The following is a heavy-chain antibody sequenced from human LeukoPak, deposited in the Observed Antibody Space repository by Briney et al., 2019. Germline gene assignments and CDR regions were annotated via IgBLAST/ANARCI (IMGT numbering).Heavy chain of an antibody. Sequence: GASVKVSCKASGYTFTSYGISWVRQAPGQGLEWMGWISAYNGNTNYAQKLQGRVTMTTDTSTSTAYMELRSLRSDDTAVYYCARDAFPYSSGWYYGYWGQGTLVTVSS. CDR1: GYTFTSYG. J-gene: IGHJ4*02. CDR3: ARDAFPYSSGWYYGY. CDR2: ISAYNGNT. D-gene: IGHD6-19*01. V-gene: IGHV1-18*01.